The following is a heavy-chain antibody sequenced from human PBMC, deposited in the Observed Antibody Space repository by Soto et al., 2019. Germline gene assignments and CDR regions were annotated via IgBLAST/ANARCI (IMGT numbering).Heavy chain of an antibody. CDR2: INPNSGGT. Sequence: ASVKVSCKASGYTFTGYYMHWVRQAPGQGLEWMGWINPNSGGTIYAQKFQGRVTMTEDTSTDTAYMELSSLRSEDTAVYYCATSDQTMSLFFWGQGTLVTVSS. CDR3: ATSDQTMSLFF. D-gene: IGHD3-22*01. CDR1: GYTFTGYY. V-gene: IGHV1-2*02. J-gene: IGHJ4*02.